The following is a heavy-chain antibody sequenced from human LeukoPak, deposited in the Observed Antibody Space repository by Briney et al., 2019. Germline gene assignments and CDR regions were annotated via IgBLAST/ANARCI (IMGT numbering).Heavy chain of an antibody. CDR3: AKDAHRRKYYYYYYMDV. CDR1: GFTFDDYA. J-gene: IGHJ6*03. Sequence: GGSLRLSCAASGFTFDDYAMLWVRQAPGKGLEWVSGISWNGGTIGYADSVKGRFTISRDNAKNSLYLQMNSLRAEDTALYYCAKDAHRRKYYYYYYMDVWGKGTTVTISS. CDR2: ISWNGGTI. V-gene: IGHV3-9*01.